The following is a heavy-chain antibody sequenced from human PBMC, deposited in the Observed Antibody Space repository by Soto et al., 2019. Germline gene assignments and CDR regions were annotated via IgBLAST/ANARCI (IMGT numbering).Heavy chain of an antibody. Sequence: EVQLLESGGGLVQPGGSLRLSCAASGFTFSSYAMSWVRQAPGKGLEWVSAISGSGGSTYYADSVRGRLTISRDNSKNTLHLQMNSLRAEDTAVYYCAKRTVGWYFDLWGRGTLVTVSS. CDR3: AKRTVGWYFDL. D-gene: IGHD4-17*01. J-gene: IGHJ2*01. CDR1: GFTFSSYA. CDR2: ISGSGGST. V-gene: IGHV3-23*01.